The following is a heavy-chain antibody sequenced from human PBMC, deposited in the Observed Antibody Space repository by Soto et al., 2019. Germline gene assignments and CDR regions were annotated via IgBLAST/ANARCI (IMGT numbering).Heavy chain of an antibody. CDR3: ARPYETFDIWSSYCKYYGMDV. Sequence: GASVKVSCKASGGTFSSYAISWVRQAPGQGLEWMGGIIPIFGTANYAQKFQGRVTITRDESTNTAYMELSSLRSEDTAVYYCARPYETFDIWSSYCKYYGMDVWGQGTTVTVSS. J-gene: IGHJ6*02. CDR2: IIPIFGTA. CDR1: GGTFSSYA. D-gene: IGHD3-3*01. V-gene: IGHV1-69*05.